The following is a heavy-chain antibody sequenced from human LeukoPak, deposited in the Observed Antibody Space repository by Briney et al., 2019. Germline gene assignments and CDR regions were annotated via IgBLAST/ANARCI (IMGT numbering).Heavy chain of an antibody. CDR3: AGYHAYGVTTPPLGY. V-gene: IGHV4-59*01. J-gene: IGHJ4*02. CDR2: IYYSGST. CDR1: GGSISSYY. D-gene: IGHD4-17*01. Sequence: SETLSLTCTVSGGSISSYYWSWIRQPPGKGLEWIGYIYYSGSTNYNPSLKSRVTISVDTSKNQFSLKLSSVTAADTAVCYCAGYHAYGVTTPPLGYWGQGTLVTVSS.